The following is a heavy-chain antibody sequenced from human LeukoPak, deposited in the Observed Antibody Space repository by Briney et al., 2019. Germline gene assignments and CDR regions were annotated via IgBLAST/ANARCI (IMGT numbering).Heavy chain of an antibody. CDR3: ARANWFGEFKYYFDY. D-gene: IGHD3-10*01. V-gene: IGHV4-4*07. CDR2: IYTSGST. J-gene: IGHJ4*02. CDR1: GGSISSYY. Sequence: PSETLSLTCTVSGGSISSYYWSWIRQPAGKGLEWIGRIYTSGSTNYNPSLKSRVTMSVDTSKNQFSLKLSSVAAADTAVYCCARANWFGEFKYYFDYWGQGTLVTVSS.